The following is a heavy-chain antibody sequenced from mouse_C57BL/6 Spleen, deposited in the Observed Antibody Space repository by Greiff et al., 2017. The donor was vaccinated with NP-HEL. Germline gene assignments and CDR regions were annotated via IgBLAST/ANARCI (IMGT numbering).Heavy chain of an antibody. V-gene: IGHV5-4*03. CDR3: ASSYGNYGGYARDY. CDR1: GFTFSSYA. CDR2: ISDGGSYT. D-gene: IGHD2-1*01. J-gene: IGHJ4*01. Sequence: DVKLVESGGGLVKPGGSLKLSCAASGFTFSSYAMSWVRQTPEKRLEWVATISDGGSYTYSPDNVKGRFPISRDNAKNNLYLQMSHLKSEDTAMDYCASSYGNYGGYARDYWGQGTSVTVSS.